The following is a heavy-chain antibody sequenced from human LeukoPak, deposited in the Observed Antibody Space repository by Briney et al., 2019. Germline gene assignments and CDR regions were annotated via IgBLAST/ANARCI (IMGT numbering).Heavy chain of an antibody. CDR1: GFTFSSYG. V-gene: IGHV3-30*18. CDR3: AKAPPYTKYFDY. Sequence: PGGSLRLSCAASGFTFSSYGMHWVRQAPGKGLEWVAVISYDGSNKYYADAVKGRFTISRDNSKNTLYLQMYSLRAEDTAIYYCAKAPPYTKYFDYWGQGTLLTVSS. J-gene: IGHJ4*02. D-gene: IGHD1-1*01. CDR2: ISYDGSNK.